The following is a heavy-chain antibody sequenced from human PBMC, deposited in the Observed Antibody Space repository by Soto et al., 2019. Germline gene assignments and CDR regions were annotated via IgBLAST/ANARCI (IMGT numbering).Heavy chain of an antibody. V-gene: IGHV1-69*01. Sequence: QVQLVQSGAEVKKPGSSVKVSCKASGGTFSSYAISWVRQAPGQGLEWMGGIIPIFGTANYAQKFQGRVTITADESTSTAYMELSSLRSEDTAVYYCARERYSSGWGPYYYYGMDVWDQGTTVTVSS. J-gene: IGHJ6*02. CDR1: GGTFSSYA. CDR3: ARERYSSGWGPYYYYGMDV. CDR2: IIPIFGTA. D-gene: IGHD6-19*01.